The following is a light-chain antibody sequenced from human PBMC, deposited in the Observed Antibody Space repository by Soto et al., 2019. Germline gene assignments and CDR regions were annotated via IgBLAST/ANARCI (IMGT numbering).Light chain of an antibody. CDR2: GAS. V-gene: IGKV3-20*01. CDR1: QSVSSSY. J-gene: IGKJ2*01. CDR3: QQYESSPRT. Sequence: EIVLTQSPGTLSLSPGERATLSCRASQSVSSSYLAWYQQKPGQAPRLLIYGASSRATGIPDRFSGSGSGTDFTLTISRLEPEDCAVYYCQQYESSPRTFGQGTKLEIK.